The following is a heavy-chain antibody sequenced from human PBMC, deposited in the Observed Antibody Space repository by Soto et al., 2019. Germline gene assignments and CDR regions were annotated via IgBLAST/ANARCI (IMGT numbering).Heavy chain of an antibody. CDR3: ARKKAAAGPFPS. V-gene: IGHV1-2*02. J-gene: IGHJ4*02. CDR1: GYTFTSYG. CDR2: INPNSGGT. Sequence: ASVKVSCKASGYTFTSYGISWVRQAPGQGLEWMGWINPNSGGTNYAQKFQGRVTMTRDTSISTAYMELSRLRSDDTAVYYCARKKAAAGPFPSWGQGTLVTVSS. D-gene: IGHD6-13*01.